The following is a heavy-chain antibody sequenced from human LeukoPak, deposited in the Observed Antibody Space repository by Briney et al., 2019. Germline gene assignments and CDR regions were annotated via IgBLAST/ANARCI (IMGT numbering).Heavy chain of an antibody. CDR1: GGSVNGFF. CDR3: ARHLVVPAANFEYYFDY. J-gene: IGHJ4*02. V-gene: IGHV4-4*09. D-gene: IGHD2-2*01. CDR2: IYTSGST. Sequence: SETLSLTCSVSGGSVNGFFWSWIRQPPGGGLEWIGYIYTSGSTNYNPSLKSRVTISVDTSKNQFSLKLSSVTAADTAVYYCARHLVVPAANFEYYFDYWGQGTLVTVSS.